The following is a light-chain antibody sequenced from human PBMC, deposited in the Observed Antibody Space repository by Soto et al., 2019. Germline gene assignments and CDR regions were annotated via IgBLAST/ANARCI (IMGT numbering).Light chain of an antibody. J-gene: IGKJ4*01. Sequence: EVVLTQSPAILSLSPGERVTLSCRASQSITTYLAWHQQKPGQSPRLLIYDTSNRATGIPARFRGSGSGRDFTLTISSLEPEDSAVYYCQQRSNWPLTFGGGTKVEIK. CDR1: QSITTY. V-gene: IGKV3-11*02. CDR2: DTS. CDR3: QQRSNWPLT.